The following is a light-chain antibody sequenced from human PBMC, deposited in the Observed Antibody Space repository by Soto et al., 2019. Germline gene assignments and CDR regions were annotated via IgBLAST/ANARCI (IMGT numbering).Light chain of an antibody. J-gene: IGLJ3*02. CDR3: QSYDISLSAWV. V-gene: IGLV2-8*01. CDR1: SSDVGGYNY. CDR2: EVN. Sequence: QSALTQPPSASGSPGQSVTISCTGTSSDVGGYNYVSWYQQHPGKAPKLMIYEVNKRPLGVPDRFSGSKSGNTASLTVSGLQAEDEADYYCQSYDISLSAWVFGGGTKLTVL.